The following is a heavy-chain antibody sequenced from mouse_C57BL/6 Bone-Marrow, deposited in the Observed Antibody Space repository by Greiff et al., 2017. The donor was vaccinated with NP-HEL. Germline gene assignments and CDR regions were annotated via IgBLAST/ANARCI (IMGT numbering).Heavy chain of an antibody. D-gene: IGHD4-1*01. CDR2: ISSGGDYI. Sequence: EVKLVESGEGLVKPGGYLKLSCAASGFTFSSYAMSWVRQTPEKRLEWVAYISSGGDYIYYADTVKGRFTISRDNARNTLYLQMSSLKSEDTAMYYCTRGPWDFDYWGQGTTLTVSS. V-gene: IGHV5-9-1*02. CDR1: GFTFSSYA. CDR3: TRGPWDFDY. J-gene: IGHJ2*01.